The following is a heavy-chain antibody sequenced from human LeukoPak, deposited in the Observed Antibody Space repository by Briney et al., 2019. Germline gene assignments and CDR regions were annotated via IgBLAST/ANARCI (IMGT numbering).Heavy chain of an antibody. J-gene: IGHJ1*01. CDR1: GGSISSSNW. Sequence: SETLSLTCAVSGGSISSSNWWSWVREPPGKGLEWIGEIYHSGSTNYNPSLKSRVTISVDKSKNQFSLKLSSVTAADTAVYYCARVESYYDILTCYLEPEYFQHWGQGTLVTVSS. CDR3: ARVESYYDILTCYLEPEYFQH. V-gene: IGHV4-4*02. CDR2: IYHSGST. D-gene: IGHD3-9*01.